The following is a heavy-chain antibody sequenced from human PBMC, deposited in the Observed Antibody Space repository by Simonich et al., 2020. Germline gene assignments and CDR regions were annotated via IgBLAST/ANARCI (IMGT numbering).Heavy chain of an antibody. CDR1: GYTFTGYC. V-gene: IGHV1-2*02. CDR3: ARGGVQYYYYYMDV. CDR2: NNPNSRGT. Sequence: QVQLGQSGAEVKKPGASVKVSCQASGYTFTGYCMHWGRLAPVQGLEWMGWNNPNSRGTNDAQKFQSRVTMTRDTSISTAYMELSRLRSDDTAVYYCARGGVQYYYYYMDVWGKGTTVTVSS. J-gene: IGHJ6*03. D-gene: IGHD3-3*01.